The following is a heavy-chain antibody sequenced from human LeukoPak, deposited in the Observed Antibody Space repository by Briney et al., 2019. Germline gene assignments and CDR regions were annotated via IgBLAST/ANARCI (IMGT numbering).Heavy chain of an antibody. Sequence: ASVKVSCKASGYTLTGYYIHWVRRAPGQGLEWMGWNNPNTGGTNYAEKFHGRVTLNRDTSISTAYMELSRLRSDDTALYYCARGHSSTWYGYMDVWGKGTTVTVSS. V-gene: IGHV1-2*02. CDR2: NNPNTGGT. D-gene: IGHD6-13*01. J-gene: IGHJ6*03. CDR3: ARGHSSTWYGYMDV. CDR1: GYTLTGYY.